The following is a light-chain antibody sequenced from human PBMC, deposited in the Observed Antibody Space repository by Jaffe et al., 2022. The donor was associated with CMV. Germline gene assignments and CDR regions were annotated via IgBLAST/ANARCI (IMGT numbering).Light chain of an antibody. CDR3: QHRSSWPLT. Sequence: EIVLTQSPATLSLSPGERATLSCRASQSVSSYLVWYQQKPGQAPRLLIYDASHRAAGIPARFSGSGSGTDFTLTISSLQPDDSAVYYCQHRSSWPLTFGPGTKVDIK. V-gene: IGKV3-11*01. J-gene: IGKJ3*01. CDR2: DAS. CDR1: QSVSSY.